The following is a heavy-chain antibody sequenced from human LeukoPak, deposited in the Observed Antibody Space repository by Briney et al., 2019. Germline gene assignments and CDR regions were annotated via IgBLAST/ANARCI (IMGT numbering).Heavy chain of an antibody. J-gene: IGHJ4*02. CDR2: ISGSGART. D-gene: IGHD1-26*01. V-gene: IGHV3-23*01. CDR3: AKDVGKWESLHFFDY. CDR1: GRPISSSSYY. Sequence: ETLSLTCTVSGRPISSSSYYWRWIRQPPGKGLEWISGISGSGARTYYADSVKGRFTISRDDSMNTLYLQMNSLRGDDTAVYYCAKDVGKWESLHFFDYWGQGTLVTVSS.